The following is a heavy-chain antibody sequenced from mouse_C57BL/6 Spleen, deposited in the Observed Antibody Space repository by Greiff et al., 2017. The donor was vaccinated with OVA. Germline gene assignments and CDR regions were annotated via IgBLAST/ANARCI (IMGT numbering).Heavy chain of an antibody. D-gene: IGHD1-1*01. J-gene: IGHJ4*01. CDR3: ANGDYGSSYKAMDY. Sequence: VQLQQSGPGLVQPSQSLSLTCTVSGFSLTSYGVHWVRQSPGKGLEWLGVIWRGGSTAYNAPFMSRRSNTKNNAKCQVFFEMNSLRADDTAIYDCANGDYGSSYKAMDYWGQGTSVTVSS. CDR2: IWRGGST. V-gene: IGHV2-5*01. CDR1: GFSLTSYG.